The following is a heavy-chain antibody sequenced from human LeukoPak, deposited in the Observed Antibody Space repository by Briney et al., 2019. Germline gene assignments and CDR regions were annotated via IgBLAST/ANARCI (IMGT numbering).Heavy chain of an antibody. Sequence: PGGSLRLSCAASGFTFSSYWMHWVRQAPGKGLVWVSRINTDGSSISYADSVKGRFTISRDNAKNTLYLQMNSLKAEDTAVYYCARDINRGGDCPNWFDPWGQGTLVTVSS. J-gene: IGHJ5*02. V-gene: IGHV3-74*01. D-gene: IGHD2-21*02. CDR2: INTDGSSI. CDR1: GFTFSSYW. CDR3: ARDINRGGDCPNWFDP.